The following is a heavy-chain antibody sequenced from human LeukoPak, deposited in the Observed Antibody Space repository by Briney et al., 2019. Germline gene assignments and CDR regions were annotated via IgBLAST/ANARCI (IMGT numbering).Heavy chain of an antibody. V-gene: IGHV1-46*01. CDR3: ARAGGQDVRRVAFDP. CDR1: GYTFTSYY. Sequence: ASVKVSCKASGYTFTSYYMHWVRQAPGQGLEWMGIINPSGGSTSYAQKLQGRVTMTTDTSTSTAYMELRSLRSDDTAVYYCARAGGQDVRRVAFDPWGQGTLVTVSS. J-gene: IGHJ5*02. CDR2: INPSGGST. D-gene: IGHD1-1*01.